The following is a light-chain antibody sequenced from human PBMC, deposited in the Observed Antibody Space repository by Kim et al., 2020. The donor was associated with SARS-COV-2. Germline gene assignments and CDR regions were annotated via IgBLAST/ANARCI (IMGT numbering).Light chain of an antibody. CDR2: AAS. Sequence: VGDRVSSPCRASQDISSYLAWYQQKPGKAPKLLIYAASTLRIGVPSRFSGSGSGTDFTLTISSLQPEDFATYYCQQLNSYPPPFTFGPGTKVDIK. J-gene: IGKJ3*01. CDR1: QDISSY. CDR3: QQLNSYPPPFT. V-gene: IGKV1-9*01.